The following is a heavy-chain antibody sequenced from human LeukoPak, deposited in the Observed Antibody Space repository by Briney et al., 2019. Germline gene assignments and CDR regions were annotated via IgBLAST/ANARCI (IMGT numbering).Heavy chain of an antibody. J-gene: IGHJ4*02. Sequence: SVKVSCKASGGTFSSYAISWVRQAPGQGLEWMGRIIPILGIANYAQKFQGRVTITADKSTSTAYMELSSLRAEDTAVYYCAKAPAYDFWSGYYDYWGQGTLVTVSS. D-gene: IGHD3-3*01. CDR3: AKAPAYDFWSGYYDY. CDR1: GGTFSSYA. V-gene: IGHV1-69*04. CDR2: IIPILGIA.